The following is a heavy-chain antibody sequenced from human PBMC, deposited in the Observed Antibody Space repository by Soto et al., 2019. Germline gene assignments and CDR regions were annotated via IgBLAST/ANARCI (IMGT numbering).Heavy chain of an antibody. J-gene: IGHJ4*02. V-gene: IGHV1-69*02. CDR3: ATSAGYSSSRAYFDY. CDR2: IIPILGIA. D-gene: IGHD6-13*01. CDR1: GGTFSSYT. Sequence: GASVKVSCKASGGTFSSYTISWVRQAPGQGLEWMGRIIPILGIANYAQKSQGRVTITADKSTSTAYMELSSLRSEDTAAYYCATSAGYSSSRAYFDYWGQGTLVTVSS.